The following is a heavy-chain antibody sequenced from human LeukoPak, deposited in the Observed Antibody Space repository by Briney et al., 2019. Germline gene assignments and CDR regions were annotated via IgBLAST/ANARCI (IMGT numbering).Heavy chain of an antibody. D-gene: IGHD2-21*01. Sequence: PGRSLRLSCASSVFTFSSYGMHWVRQAPGKGLEGVAVISYDGSNKYYADSVKGRFTISRDNSKNTLYLQMNSLRAEDTAVYYCAKAMAIPSWRYYYYGMDVWGQGTPVTVSS. CDR2: ISYDGSNK. CDR3: AKAMAIPSWRYYYYGMDV. CDR1: VFTFSSYG. V-gene: IGHV3-30*18. J-gene: IGHJ6*02.